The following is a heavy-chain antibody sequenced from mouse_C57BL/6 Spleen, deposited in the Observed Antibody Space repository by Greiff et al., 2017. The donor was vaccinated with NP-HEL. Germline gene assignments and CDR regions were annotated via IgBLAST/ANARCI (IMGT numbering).Heavy chain of an antibody. Sequence: QVHVKQSGAELVKPGASVKISCKASGYAFSSYWMNWVKQRPGKGLEWIGQIYPGDGDTNYNGKFKGKATLTADKSSSTAYMQLSSLTSEDSAVYFCARRDLYYAMDYWGQGTSVTVSS. CDR1: GYAFSSYW. CDR3: ARRDLYYAMDY. J-gene: IGHJ4*01. V-gene: IGHV1-80*01. CDR2: IYPGDGDT.